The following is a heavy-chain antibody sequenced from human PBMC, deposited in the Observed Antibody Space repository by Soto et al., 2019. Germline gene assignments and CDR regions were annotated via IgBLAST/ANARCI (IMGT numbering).Heavy chain of an antibody. CDR3: AKADSAGGNSLLFDY. CDR1: GYTFTSYA. J-gene: IGHJ4*02. Sequence: ASVNVSCTASGYTFTSYAMHWVRQAPGQRLEWMGWINAGNGNTKYSQKFQGRVTITRDTSASTAYMELNSLRADDTAIYYCAKADSAGGNSLLFDYWGQGILVTVSS. CDR2: INAGNGNT. D-gene: IGHD2-21*02. V-gene: IGHV1-3*01.